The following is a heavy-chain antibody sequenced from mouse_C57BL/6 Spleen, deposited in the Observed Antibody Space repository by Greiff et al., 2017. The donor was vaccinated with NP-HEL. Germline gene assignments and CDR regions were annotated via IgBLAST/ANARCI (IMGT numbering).Heavy chain of an antibody. CDR2: INPSNGGT. CDR3: ARGGIYYGNYFDY. CDR1: GYTFTSYW. D-gene: IGHD2-1*01. J-gene: IGHJ2*01. Sequence: SGTELVKPGASVKLSCKASGYTFTSYWMHWVKQRPGQGLEWIGNINPSNGGTNYNEKFKSKATLTVDKSSSTAYMQLSSLTSEDSAVYYCARGGIYYGNYFDYWGQGTTLTVSS. V-gene: IGHV1-53*01.